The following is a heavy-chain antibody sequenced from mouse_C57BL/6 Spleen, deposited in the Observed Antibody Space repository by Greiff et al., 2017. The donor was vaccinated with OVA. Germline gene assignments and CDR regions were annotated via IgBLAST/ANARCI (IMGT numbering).Heavy chain of an antibody. CDR2: INYDGSST. D-gene: IGHD2-1*01. Sequence: EVMLVESEGGLVQPGSSMKLSCTASGFTFSDYYMAWVRQVPEKGLEWVANINYDGSSTYYLDSLKSRFIISRDNAKNILYLQMSSLKSEDTATYYCATYGNYPSYYAMDYWGQGTSVTVSS. CDR1: GFTFSDYY. V-gene: IGHV5-16*01. CDR3: ATYGNYPSYYAMDY. J-gene: IGHJ4*01.